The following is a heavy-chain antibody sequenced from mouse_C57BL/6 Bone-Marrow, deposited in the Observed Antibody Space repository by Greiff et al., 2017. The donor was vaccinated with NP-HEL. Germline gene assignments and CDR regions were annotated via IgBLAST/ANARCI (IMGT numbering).Heavy chain of an antibody. CDR2: INPSSGYT. V-gene: IGHV1-4*01. J-gene: IGHJ1*03. D-gene: IGHD1-1*01. CDR1: GYTFTSYT. CDR3: ARSSHYYGSSYPYWYFDV. Sequence: QVQLQQSGAELARPGASVKMSCKASGYTFTSYTMHWVKQRPGQGLEWIGYINPSSGYTKYNQKFKDKATLTADKSSRTAYMQLSSLTSEDSAVYYCARSSHYYGSSYPYWYFDVWGTGTTVTVSS.